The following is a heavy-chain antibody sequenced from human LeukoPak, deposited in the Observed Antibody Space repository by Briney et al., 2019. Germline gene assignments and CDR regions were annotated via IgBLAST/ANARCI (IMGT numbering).Heavy chain of an antibody. D-gene: IGHD1-1*01. CDR2: IIPILGIA. CDR3: ASRGTTGTTGVDY. CDR1: GGTFSSYT. J-gene: IGHJ4*02. V-gene: IGHV1-69*02. Sequence: SSVKVSCKASGGTFSSYTISWVRQAPGQGLEWMGRIIPILGIANYAQKFQGRVTITADKSTSTAYMELSSLRSEDTAVYYCASRGTTGTTGVDYWGQGTLVTVSS.